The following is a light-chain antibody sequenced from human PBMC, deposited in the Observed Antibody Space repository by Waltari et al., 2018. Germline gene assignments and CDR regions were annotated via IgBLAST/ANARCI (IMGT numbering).Light chain of an antibody. CDR2: RAS. CDR3: QQGYSYPVT. Sequence: DIQMTQSPSSLSASVGDTVTITCQASQGIGNNLNWYQQKPGKAPKLLIYRASSLQSGIPSRFSGSGSGTDFTLIISSLQAEDFATYYCQQGYSYPVTFGPGTKLEIK. CDR1: QGIGNN. J-gene: IGKJ3*01. V-gene: IGKV1-16*01.